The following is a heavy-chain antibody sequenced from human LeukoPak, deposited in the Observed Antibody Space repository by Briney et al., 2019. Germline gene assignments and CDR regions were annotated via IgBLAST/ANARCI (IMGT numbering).Heavy chain of an antibody. CDR1: GFTFSSYS. D-gene: IGHD5-12*01. CDR2: ISSSSSTI. V-gene: IGHV3-48*01. CDR3: AKDGYSGYDGYYFDH. J-gene: IGHJ4*02. Sequence: PGGSLRLSCAASGFTFSSYSMNWVRQAPGKGLEWVSYISSSSSTIYYADSVKGRFTISRDNAKNTLYLQMNSLRAEDTAVYYCAKDGYSGYDGYYFDHWGQGTLVTVSS.